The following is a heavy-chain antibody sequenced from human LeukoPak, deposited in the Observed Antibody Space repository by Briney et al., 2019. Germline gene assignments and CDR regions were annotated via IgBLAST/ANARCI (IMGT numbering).Heavy chain of an antibody. CDR2: IYYSGST. CDR3: ARDTD. D-gene: IGHD4-17*01. CDR1: GDSIRSYC. V-gene: IGHV4-59*01. Sequence: SETLSLTCTVSGDSIRSYCWSWIRQPPGKGLEWIGYIYYSGSTNYNPSLKSRVTISVDTSKNQFSLKLSSVTAADTAVYYCARDTDWGQGTMVTVSS. J-gene: IGHJ3*01.